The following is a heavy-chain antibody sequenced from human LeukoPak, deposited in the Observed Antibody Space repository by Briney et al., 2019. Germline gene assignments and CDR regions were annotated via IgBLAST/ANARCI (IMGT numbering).Heavy chain of an antibody. V-gene: IGHV3-21*01. CDR3: ARGHTLLWFGAGGPDYYYYMDV. D-gene: IGHD3-10*01. J-gene: IGHJ6*03. Sequence: PGGSLRLSCAASGLTFSSYSMNWVRQAPGKGLEWVSSISSSSSYIYYADSVKGRFTISRDNAKNSLYLQMNSLRAEDTAVYYCARGHTLLWFGAGGPDYYYYMDVWGKGTTVTVSS. CDR2: ISSSSSYI. CDR1: GLTFSSYS.